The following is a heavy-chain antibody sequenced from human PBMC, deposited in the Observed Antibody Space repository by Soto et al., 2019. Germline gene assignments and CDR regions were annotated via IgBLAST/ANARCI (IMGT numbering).Heavy chain of an antibody. Sequence: EVQLLESGGGLVQPGGSLRLSCAASGFTFSSYAMSWVRQAPGKGLEWVSAISGSGGSTYYADSVKGRFTISRDNSTNTLYLQMNSLRAEDTAVYYCAKDAGYCSSTSCYAFYYWGQGTLVTVSS. CDR1: GFTFSSYA. D-gene: IGHD2-2*01. CDR2: ISGSGGST. J-gene: IGHJ4*02. V-gene: IGHV3-23*01. CDR3: AKDAGYCSSTSCYAFYY.